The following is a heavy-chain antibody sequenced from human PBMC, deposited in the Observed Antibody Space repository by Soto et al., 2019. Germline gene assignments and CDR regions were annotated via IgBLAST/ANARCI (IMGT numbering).Heavy chain of an antibody. V-gene: IGHV4-39*07. CDR3: ARYTFGHDREYHYAMDV. D-gene: IGHD3-10*02. CDR2: IYYSERTSYNSGSA. Sequence: SETLSLTCTVSGDSMTSSSYYWGWIRQPPGKGLEWIGSIYYSERTSYNSGSAYYNPSLKSRVTISVDTSKNQFSLKLTSVTAADTAVFYCARYTFGHDREYHYAMDVWGQGTTVTVSS. J-gene: IGHJ6*02. CDR1: GDSMTSSSYY.